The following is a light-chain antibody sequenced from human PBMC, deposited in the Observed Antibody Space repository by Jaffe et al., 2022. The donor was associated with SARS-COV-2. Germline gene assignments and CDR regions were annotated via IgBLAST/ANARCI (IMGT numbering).Light chain of an antibody. CDR2: AAS. CDR3: QSGVFT. V-gene: IGKV1-27*01. J-gene: IGKJ3*01. CDR1: QGISNY. Sequence: DIQMTQSPSSLSASVGDRVTITCRASQGISNYLAWYQQKPGKVPKLLIYAASTLQSGVPSRFSGSGSGTDFTLTISSLQPEDVATYYCQSGVFTFGPGTKVDIK.